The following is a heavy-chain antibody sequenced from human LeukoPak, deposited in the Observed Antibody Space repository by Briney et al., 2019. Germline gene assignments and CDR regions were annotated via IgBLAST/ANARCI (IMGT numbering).Heavy chain of an antibody. D-gene: IGHD3-10*01. CDR1: RFTFRSYA. Sequence: GGSPRLSSSAPRFTFRSYAMSSVRQAPGKRLEWVSAISGGGGSTYYADSVKGRFTISRDNSKNTLYLQMNSLRAEDTAVYYCAKANGSGSYYNPWGYYYYGMDVWGQGTTVTVSS. J-gene: IGHJ6*02. V-gene: IGHV3-23*01. CDR2: ISGGGGST. CDR3: AKANGSGSYYNPWGYYYYGMDV.